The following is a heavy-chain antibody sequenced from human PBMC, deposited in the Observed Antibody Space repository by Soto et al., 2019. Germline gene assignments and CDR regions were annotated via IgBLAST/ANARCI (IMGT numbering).Heavy chain of an antibody. D-gene: IGHD3-22*01. Sequence: QVQLVESGGGVVQPGRSPRLSCAASGFTFSSYGMHWVRQAPGKGLEWVAVIWYDGSNKYYADSVKGRFTISRDNSKNTLYLQMNSLRAEDTAVYYCARDAYYYDSSGPLHFDYWGQGTLVTVSS. CDR2: IWYDGSNK. J-gene: IGHJ4*02. CDR1: GFTFSSYG. V-gene: IGHV3-33*01. CDR3: ARDAYYYDSSGPLHFDY.